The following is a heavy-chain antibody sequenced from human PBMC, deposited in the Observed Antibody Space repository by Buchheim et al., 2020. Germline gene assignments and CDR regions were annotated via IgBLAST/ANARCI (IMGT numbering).Heavy chain of an antibody. CDR3: AKYTSSWAHFDY. CDR2: IKQDGSEK. J-gene: IGHJ4*02. D-gene: IGHD6-6*01. V-gene: IGHV3-7*01. CDR1: GFTFSSYW. Sequence: EVQLVESGGGLVQPGGSLRLSCAASGFTFSSYWMSWVRQAPGKGLEWVANIKQDGSEKWYVESVTGRFSISKDNADNSLFLQMNSLRAEDTAVYYCAKYTSSWAHFDYWGQGTL.